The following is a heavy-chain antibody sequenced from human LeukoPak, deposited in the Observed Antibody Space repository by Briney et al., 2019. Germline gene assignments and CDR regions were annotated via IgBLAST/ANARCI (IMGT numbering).Heavy chain of an antibody. Sequence: SETLSLTCTVSGYSISSAYYWGWIRQPPGKGLEWIGSIYHSGSTYYNPSLKSRVTISVDTSKNQFSLKLSSVTAADTAVYYCARADWDTAMIDYWGQGTLVTVSS. V-gene: IGHV4-38-2*02. D-gene: IGHD5-18*01. J-gene: IGHJ4*02. CDR3: ARADWDTAMIDY. CDR1: GYSISSAYY. CDR2: IYHSGST.